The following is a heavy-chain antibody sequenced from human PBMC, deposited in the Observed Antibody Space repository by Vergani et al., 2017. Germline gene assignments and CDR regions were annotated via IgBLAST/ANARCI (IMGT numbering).Heavy chain of an antibody. D-gene: IGHD2-8*01. CDR3: ARGLWDCTHIRCSPPSY. CDR1: GLTFSDSA. V-gene: IGHV3-73*02. J-gene: IGHJ4*02. CDR2: IRDKAYNYAT. Sequence: EVHLVESGGGLVQPGESLKLSCATSGLTFSDSAIHWVRQTSGKGLEWIGRIRDKAYNYATVYAVSVKGRFTISRDDSKKTAYLQMNGLTTEDTAVYYCARGLWDCTHIRCSPPSYWGQGTQVTVSS.